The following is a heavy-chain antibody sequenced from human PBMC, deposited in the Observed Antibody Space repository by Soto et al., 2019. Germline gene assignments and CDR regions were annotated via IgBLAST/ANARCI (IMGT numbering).Heavy chain of an antibody. CDR1: GYTFTSYW. CDR2: IYPSDSDI. Sequence: GESLKISCKGSGYTFTSYWIGWVRQMPGEGLEWMGVIYPSDSDIRYSPSFQGKVTISADKSITTAYLQWSSLKAADTAMYYCARRGQLGIRTFDYWGQGTLVTVSS. J-gene: IGHJ4*02. D-gene: IGHD6-6*01. V-gene: IGHV5-51*01. CDR3: ARRGQLGIRTFDY.